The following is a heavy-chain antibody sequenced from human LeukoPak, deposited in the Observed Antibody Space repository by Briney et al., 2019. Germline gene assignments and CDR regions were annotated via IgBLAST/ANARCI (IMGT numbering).Heavy chain of an antibody. CDR1: GGTFSSYA. Sequence: ASVKVSCKASGGTFSSYAISWVRQAPGQGLEWMGGIIPIFGTANYAQKFQGRVTITADESTSTAYVELSSLRSEDTAVYYCARFADGYYWVDYWGQGTLVTVSS. V-gene: IGHV1-69*13. J-gene: IGHJ4*02. CDR2: IIPIFGTA. D-gene: IGHD1-20*01. CDR3: ARFADGYYWVDY.